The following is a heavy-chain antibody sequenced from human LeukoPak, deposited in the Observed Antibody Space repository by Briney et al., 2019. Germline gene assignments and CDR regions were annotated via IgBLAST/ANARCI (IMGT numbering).Heavy chain of an antibody. CDR3: ARDKVSSGGNTHD. J-gene: IGHJ4*02. D-gene: IGHD4-23*01. CDR1: GGSISSGGYY. V-gene: IGHV4-31*03. Sequence: PSETLSLTCTVSGGSISSGGYYWSWIRQHPGKGLEWIGYIYYSGSTYYNPSLKSRVTISADTSKNQFSLKLSSVTAADTAVYYCARDKVSSGGNTHDWGQGTLVTVSS. CDR2: IYYSGST.